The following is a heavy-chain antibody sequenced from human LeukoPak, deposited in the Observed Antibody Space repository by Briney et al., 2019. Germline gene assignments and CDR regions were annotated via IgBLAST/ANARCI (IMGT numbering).Heavy chain of an antibody. V-gene: IGHV5-51*01. CDR2: IYPGDSDT. CDR3: ARKTTVVAFDI. J-gene: IGHJ3*02. CDR1: GYSFTSYW. D-gene: IGHD4-17*01. Sequence: KPGESLKISCKGSGYSFTSYWIGWVRQMPGKGLEWMGIIYPGDSDTRYSLSFQGQVTISAVKSINTAYLQWSSLKASDTAIYYCARKTTVVAFDIWGQGTMVTVSS.